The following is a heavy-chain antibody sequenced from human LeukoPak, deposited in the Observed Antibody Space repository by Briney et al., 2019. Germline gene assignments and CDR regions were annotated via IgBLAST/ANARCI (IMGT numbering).Heavy chain of an antibody. Sequence: PGGSLRLSCAASGFTFSNYGMHWVRQAPGKGLEWVAFTRHDVINKYYADSVKGRFTISRDNSKNTLYLQMNSLRPEDTAVYYCAKDNYGLADYWGQGTLVTASS. D-gene: IGHD3-10*01. CDR3: AKDNYGLADY. CDR1: GFTFSNYG. V-gene: IGHV3-30*02. J-gene: IGHJ4*02. CDR2: TRHDVINK.